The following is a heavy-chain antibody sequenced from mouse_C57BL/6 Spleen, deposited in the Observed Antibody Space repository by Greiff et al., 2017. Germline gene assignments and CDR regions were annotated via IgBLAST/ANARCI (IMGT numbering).Heavy chain of an antibody. V-gene: IGHV5-6*01. CDR1: GFTFSSYG. Sequence: VQLKESGGDLVKPGGSLKLSCAASGFTFSSYGMSWVRQTPDKRLEWVATISSGGSYTYYPDSVKGRFTISRDNAKNTLYLQMSSLKSEDTAMYYCARRSTGTGWFAYWGQGTLVTVSA. D-gene: IGHD4-1*02. J-gene: IGHJ3*01. CDR2: ISSGGSYT. CDR3: ARRSTGTGWFAY.